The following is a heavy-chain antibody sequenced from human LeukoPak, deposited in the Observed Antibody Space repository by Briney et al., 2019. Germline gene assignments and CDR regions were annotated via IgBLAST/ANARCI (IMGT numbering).Heavy chain of an antibody. CDR3: ARDKGRGGATDY. CDR2: ITSSGNTT. D-gene: IGHD1-26*01. Sequence: PGGSLRLSCAASGFTFSFYAMSWVRQAPGKGLEWVAGITSSGNTTYYADPVKGRSTISRDSSKNTLYLQMNSLRVEDTATYFCARDKGRGGATDYWGQGTLVTVSS. CDR1: GFTFSFYA. V-gene: IGHV3-23*01. J-gene: IGHJ4*02.